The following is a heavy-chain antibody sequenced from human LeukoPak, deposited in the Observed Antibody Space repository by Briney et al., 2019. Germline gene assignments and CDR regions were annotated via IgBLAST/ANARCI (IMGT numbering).Heavy chain of an antibody. CDR2: INHSGST. Sequence: SETLSLTCAVYGGSFSGYYWSWIRQPPGKGLEWIGEINHSGSTNYNPSLKSRVTISVDTSKNQFSLNLSSVTAADTAVYYCARANYGGNSEYWGQGTLVTVSS. CDR1: GGSFSGYY. V-gene: IGHV4-34*01. D-gene: IGHD4-23*01. CDR3: ARANYGGNSEY. J-gene: IGHJ4*02.